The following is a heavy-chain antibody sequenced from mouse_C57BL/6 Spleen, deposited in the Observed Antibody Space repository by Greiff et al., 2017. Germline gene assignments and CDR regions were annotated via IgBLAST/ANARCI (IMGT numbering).Heavy chain of an antibody. Sequence: QVQLQQSGAELVKPGASVKISCKASGYAFSSYWMNWVKQRPGKGLEWIGQIYPGDGDTNYNGKFKGKATLTADKSSSTAYMQLSSLTSEDSAVYFCASRVGGSSPYYAMDYWGQGTSVTVSS. J-gene: IGHJ4*01. V-gene: IGHV1-80*01. D-gene: IGHD1-1*01. CDR3: ASRVGGSSPYYAMDY. CDR1: GYAFSSYW. CDR2: IYPGDGDT.